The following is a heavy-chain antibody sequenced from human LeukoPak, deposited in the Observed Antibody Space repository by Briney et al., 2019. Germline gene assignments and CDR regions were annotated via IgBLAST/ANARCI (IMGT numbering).Heavy chain of an antibody. CDR3: AKDAQGLVRGGIYFDF. Sequence: GGSLRLSCAASGFTFSTYSMNLVRQAPGKGLEWLSYISSSSDTIYYADSVKGRFTISRDNSKNTLYLQMNSLRAEDTALYYCAKDAQGLVRGGIYFDFWGQGSLVTVSS. V-gene: IGHV3-48*04. CDR2: ISSSSDTI. D-gene: IGHD6-19*01. J-gene: IGHJ4*02. CDR1: GFTFSTYS.